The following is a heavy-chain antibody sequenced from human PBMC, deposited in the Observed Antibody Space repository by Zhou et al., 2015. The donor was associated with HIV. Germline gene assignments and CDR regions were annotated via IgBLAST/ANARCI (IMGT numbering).Heavy chain of an antibody. CDR2: ISAYNGNT. CDR3: ARDRGGYSGYDWWSSSTAFDY. J-gene: IGHJ4*02. V-gene: IGHV1-18*01. D-gene: IGHD5-12*01. Sequence: QVQLVQSGAEVKKPGASVKVSCKASGYTFTSYGISWVRQAPGQGLEWMGWISAYNGNTNYAQKLQGRVTMTTDTSTSTAYMELRSLRSDDTAVYYCARDRGGYSGYDWWSSSTAFDYWGQGTLVTVSS. CDR1: GYTFTSYG.